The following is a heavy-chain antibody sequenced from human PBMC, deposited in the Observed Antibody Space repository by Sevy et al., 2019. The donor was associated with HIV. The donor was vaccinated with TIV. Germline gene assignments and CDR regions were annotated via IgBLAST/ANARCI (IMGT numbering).Heavy chain of an antibody. CDR3: ARDGYDGSGYQRGLFDF. J-gene: IGHJ4*02. V-gene: IGHV1-18*01. CDR2: INGHNGNT. D-gene: IGHD3-22*01. CDR1: GYIFTSYG. Sequence: ASVKVSCKASGYIFTSYGISWVRQAPRQGLESMGWINGHNGNTNYVQNLQGRVTMTTDTSTNTAYMELRSLRSDDTAVYYCARDGYDGSGYQRGLFDFWGQGTLVTVSS.